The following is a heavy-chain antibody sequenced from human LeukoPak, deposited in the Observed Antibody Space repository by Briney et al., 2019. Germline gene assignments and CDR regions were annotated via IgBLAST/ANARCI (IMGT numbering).Heavy chain of an antibody. D-gene: IGHD6-19*01. J-gene: IGHJ4*02. Sequence: ASVKVSCKASGYTFTGYYMHWVRQAPGQGLEWMGWINPNGGGTNYAQKFQGRVTMTRDTSISTAYMELSRLRSDDTAVYYCARSGYSSGWYLRDDYWGQGTLVTVSS. CDR3: ARSGYSSGWYLRDDY. CDR2: INPNGGGT. CDR1: GYTFTGYY. V-gene: IGHV1-2*02.